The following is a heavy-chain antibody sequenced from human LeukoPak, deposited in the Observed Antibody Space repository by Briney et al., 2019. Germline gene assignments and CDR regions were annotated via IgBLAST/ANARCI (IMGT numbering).Heavy chain of an antibody. V-gene: IGHV3-20*04. CDR1: GFGFDDYS. CDR2: ITNWNGGST. D-gene: IGHD2-2*02. Sequence: GGSLTLSCEASGFGFDDYSMSWVRQSTGKGLEWVTAITNWNGGSTGYADSVRGRFTISRDNAKNSLYLQMNSLRAEDTALYYCARCSRSSTDCYSAFDIWAKGQWSPSLQ. J-gene: IGHJ3*02. CDR3: ARCSRSSTDCYSAFDI.